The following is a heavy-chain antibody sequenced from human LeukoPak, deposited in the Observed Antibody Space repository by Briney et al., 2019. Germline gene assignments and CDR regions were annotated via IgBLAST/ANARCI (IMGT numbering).Heavy chain of an antibody. D-gene: IGHD1-14*01. V-gene: IGHV3-15*01. J-gene: IGHJ4*02. CDR1: GFTFSSYA. CDR2: IKSWPDGGTI. Sequence: GGSLRLSCAASGFTFSSYAMSWVRQAPGKGLEWVGRIKSWPDGGTIDYAAPVKGRFTISRDDSRNTVYLQMNSLNSEDTAMYYCATGGYDLDYWGQGTLVTVSS. CDR3: ATGGYDLDY.